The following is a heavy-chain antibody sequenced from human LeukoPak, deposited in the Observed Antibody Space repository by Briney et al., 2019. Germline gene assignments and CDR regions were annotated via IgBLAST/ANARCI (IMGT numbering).Heavy chain of an antibody. CDR3: TTGTAVT. J-gene: IGHJ1*01. Sequence: GRSLRLSCTASGFTFGDYAMSWVRQAPGKGLEWVGRIKSKTDGGTTDYAAPVKGRFTISRDDSKNTLYLQMNSLKTEDTAVYYCTTGTAVTGGQGTLVTVSS. D-gene: IGHD4-11*01. CDR1: GFTFGDYA. V-gene: IGHV3-15*01. CDR2: IKSKTDGGTT.